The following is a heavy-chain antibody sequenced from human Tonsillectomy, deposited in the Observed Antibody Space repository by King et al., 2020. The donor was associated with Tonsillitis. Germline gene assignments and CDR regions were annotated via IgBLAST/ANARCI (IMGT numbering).Heavy chain of an antibody. CDR1: TGSIRSYY. V-gene: IGHV4-59*01. J-gene: IGHJ4*02. D-gene: IGHD3-3*01. CDR2: IYYSGST. Sequence: QLQESGPGLVKPSETLSLTCTVSTGSIRSYYWSWIRPPPGKGLEWIGYIYYSGSTNYNPSLKSRVTISVDTSKNQFALKLSSVTAADAAVYYCASFRGGYWLDYWGQGTLVTVSS. CDR3: ASFRGGYWLDY.